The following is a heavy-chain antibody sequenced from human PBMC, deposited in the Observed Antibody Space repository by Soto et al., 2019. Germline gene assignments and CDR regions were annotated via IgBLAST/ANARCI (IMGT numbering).Heavy chain of an antibody. CDR2: IYLGGSI. D-gene: IGHD2-15*01. V-gene: IGHV4-4*08. Sequence: SETLSLTCSVSGGSISSGYWTWIRHPPGKGLEWIGYIYLGGSINYNPSLKSRVIISVDTAKNQFSLSLSSVTADDTAVYYCAKDPMVRDCSGGTCYFDYWGQGTLVTVSS. J-gene: IGHJ4*02. CDR1: GGSISSGY. CDR3: AKDPMVRDCSGGTCYFDY.